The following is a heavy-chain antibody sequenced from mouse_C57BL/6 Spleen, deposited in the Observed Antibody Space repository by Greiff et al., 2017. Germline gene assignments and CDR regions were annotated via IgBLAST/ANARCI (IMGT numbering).Heavy chain of an antibody. Sequence: EVKLLESGPGLVKPSQSLSLTCSVTGYSITSGYYWNWIRQFPGNKLEWMGYISYDGGNKYNPSLKNRISITRDTSTNQFFLKLNAVTTEDTATYFCARDIGYDYAKVWFAYWGQGTLVTVSA. J-gene: IGHJ3*01. D-gene: IGHD2-4*01. CDR3: ARDIGYDYAKVWFAY. CDR2: ISYDGGN. CDR1: GYSITSGYY. V-gene: IGHV3-6*01.